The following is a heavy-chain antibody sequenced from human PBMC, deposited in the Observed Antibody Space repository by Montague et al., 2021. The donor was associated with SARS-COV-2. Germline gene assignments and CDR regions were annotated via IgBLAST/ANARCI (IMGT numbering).Heavy chain of an antibody. CDR2: IGTAGDT. CDR3: ARGPTTGKRGRLYWYFDL. Sequence: SLRLSCAASGFTFSSYDMHWVRQATGKGLEWVSAIGTAGDTYYPCSVXGRFTISRENAKNSLYLQMNSLRAGDTAVYYCARGPTTGKRGRLYWYFDLWGRGTLVTVSS. J-gene: IGHJ2*01. CDR1: GFTFSSYD. V-gene: IGHV3-13*01. D-gene: IGHD4-17*01.